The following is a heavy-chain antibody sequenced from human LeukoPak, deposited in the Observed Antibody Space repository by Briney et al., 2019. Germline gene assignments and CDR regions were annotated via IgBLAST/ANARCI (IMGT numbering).Heavy chain of an antibody. CDR2: IYPRDGST. V-gene: IGHV1-46*01. CDR1: GYTFTSNY. D-gene: IGHD3-3*01. J-gene: IGHJ5*02. Sequence: ASVKVSFTASGYTFTSNYIHWVRQAPGQGLEWMGMIYPRDGSTSYAQKFQGRVAVTRDTSASTAYLEVDSLRSEDTAVYYCAGTGAYYGWFDPWGQGTLVTVSS. CDR3: AGTGAYYGWFDP.